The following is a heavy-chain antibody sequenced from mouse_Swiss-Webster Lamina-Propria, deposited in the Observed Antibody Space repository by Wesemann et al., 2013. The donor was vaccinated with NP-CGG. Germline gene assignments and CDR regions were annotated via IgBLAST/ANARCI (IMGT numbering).Heavy chain of an antibody. V-gene: IGHV9-2-1*01. D-gene: IGHD3-1*01. CDR1: GYTFTDYS. CDR2: INTETGEP. J-gene: IGHJ3*01. CDR3: TTARATWFAY. Sequence: GETVKISCKASGYTFTDYSMHWVKQAPGKGLKWMGWINTETGEPTYADDFKGRFAFSLETSANTAYLQINNLKNEDTATYFCTTARATWFAYWGQGTLVTVSA.